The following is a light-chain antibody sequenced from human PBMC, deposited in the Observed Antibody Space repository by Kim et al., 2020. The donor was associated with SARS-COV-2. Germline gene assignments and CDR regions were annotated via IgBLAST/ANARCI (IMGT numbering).Light chain of an antibody. CDR1: QSVSSNY. Sequence: SPGERATLSCRASQSVSSNYLAWYQQKPGQAPRLLIYGASSRATGIPDRFSGSGSGTDFSLTISRLEPEDFAVYYCHQYGSARRTFGQGTKVDIK. J-gene: IGKJ1*01. CDR3: HQYGSARRT. V-gene: IGKV3-20*01. CDR2: GAS.